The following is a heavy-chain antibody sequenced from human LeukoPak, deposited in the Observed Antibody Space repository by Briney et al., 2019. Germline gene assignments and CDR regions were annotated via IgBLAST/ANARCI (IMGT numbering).Heavy chain of an antibody. V-gene: IGHV3-23*01. CDR2: ISGSGGST. CDR3: ARDLGRYDSNQGPLDAFDI. J-gene: IGHJ3*02. D-gene: IGHD3-22*01. CDR1: GFTFSSYA. Sequence: PGGSLRLSCAASGFTFSSYAMSWVRQAPGKGLEWVSAISGSGGSTYYADSVKGRFTISRDNSKNTLYLQMNSLRAEDTAIYYCARDLGRYDSNQGPLDAFDIWGQGTMVTVSS.